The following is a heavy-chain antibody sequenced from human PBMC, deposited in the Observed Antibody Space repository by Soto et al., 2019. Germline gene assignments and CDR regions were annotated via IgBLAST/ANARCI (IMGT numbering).Heavy chain of an antibody. Sequence: GGSLRLSCAASGFTFSSYAMHWVRQAPGKGLEWVAVISYDGSNKYYADSVKGRFTISRDNSKNTLYLQMNSLRAEDTAVYYCARNHQDYGDYGDYWGQGTLVTVSS. CDR3: ARNHQDYGDYGDY. V-gene: IGHV3-30-3*01. CDR1: GFTFSSYA. CDR2: ISYDGSNK. D-gene: IGHD4-17*01. J-gene: IGHJ4*02.